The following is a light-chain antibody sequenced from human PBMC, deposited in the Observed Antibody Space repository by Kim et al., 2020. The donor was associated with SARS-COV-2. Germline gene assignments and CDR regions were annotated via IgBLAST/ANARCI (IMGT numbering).Light chain of an antibody. CDR1: SSDVGGYNY. CDR2: DVS. J-gene: IGLJ3*02. V-gene: IGLV2-14*03. Sequence: GQTHTLSCSGTSSDVGGYNYVSWYQQHPGKAPKLMIYDVSNRPSGVSNRFSGSKSGNTASLTISGLQAEDEADYYCSSYTSSSTWVFGGGTKLTVL. CDR3: SSYTSSSTWV.